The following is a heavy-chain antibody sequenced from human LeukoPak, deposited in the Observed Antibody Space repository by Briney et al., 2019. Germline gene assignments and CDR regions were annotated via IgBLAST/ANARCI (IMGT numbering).Heavy chain of an antibody. CDR3: TTAFFEGNY. V-gene: IGHV3-15*07. CDR2: IKNKVEGGTA. CDR1: GFTFSNAW. J-gene: IGHJ4*02. D-gene: IGHD3-3*01. Sequence: GGSLRLSCAASGFTFSNAWMNWVRQAPGKGLEWVGRIKNKVEGGTADYAAPVKGRFTISRDDSKNTLYLQMNSLKTEDTAVYYCTTAFFEGNYWGQGTLVTVSS.